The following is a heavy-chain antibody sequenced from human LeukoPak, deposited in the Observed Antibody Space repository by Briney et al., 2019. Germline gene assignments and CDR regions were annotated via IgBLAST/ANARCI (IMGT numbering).Heavy chain of an antibody. V-gene: IGHV4-4*02. Sequence: SETLSLTCAVSGDSISSYSWWNWVRQPPGKGLEWIGSIYYSGSTYYNPSLKSRVTISVDTSKNQFSLKLSSVTAADTAVYYCARDLGWGLLWGQGTLVTVSS. J-gene: IGHJ4*02. CDR2: IYYSGST. CDR3: ARDLGWGLL. CDR1: GDSISSYSW. D-gene: IGHD3-10*01.